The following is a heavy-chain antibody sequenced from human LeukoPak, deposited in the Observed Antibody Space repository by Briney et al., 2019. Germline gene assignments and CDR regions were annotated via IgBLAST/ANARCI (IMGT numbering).Heavy chain of an antibody. V-gene: IGHV1-46*01. CDR1: GYTFTSYY. CDR3: ARDREVGATQRCFDY. Sequence: WASVKASCKASGYTFTSYYLHWVRQAPGQGLEWMGVINPSGGDTTYAQKFQGRVTMSRDTSTNTVYMDLSSLRSEDSALYYCARDREVGATQRCFDYWGQGTLVTVSS. CDR2: INPSGGDT. D-gene: IGHD1-26*01. J-gene: IGHJ4*02.